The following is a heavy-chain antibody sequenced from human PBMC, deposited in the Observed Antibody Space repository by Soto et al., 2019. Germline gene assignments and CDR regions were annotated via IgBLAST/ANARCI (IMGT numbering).Heavy chain of an antibody. CDR2: ISASTRNT. CDR1: GYTFTNYA. V-gene: IGHV1-18*01. Sequence: QVQQVQSGAEVKKPGASVKVSCQASGYTFTNYAISWVRQAPGQGLEWMGWISASTRNTDQAQNFQGRVTMTIDTSTNTASMELRSLRSDDTAVYYCARCYCSVGSCYACWHFDLWGRGTLVTVSS. J-gene: IGHJ2*01. D-gene: IGHD2-15*01. CDR3: ARCYCSVGSCYACWHFDL.